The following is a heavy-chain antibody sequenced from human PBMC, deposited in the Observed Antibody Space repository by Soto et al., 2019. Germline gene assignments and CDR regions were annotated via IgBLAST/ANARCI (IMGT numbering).Heavy chain of an antibody. CDR3: ARDPNGVNAPIPDY. J-gene: IGHJ4*02. D-gene: IGHD7-27*01. CDR1: GFTFSSYA. Sequence: QVQLVESGGGVVQPGRSLRLSCAASGFTFSSYAMHWVRQAPGKGLEWVAVISYDGSNKYYADSVKGRFTISRDNSKNTLYLQMNSLRAEDTAVYYCARDPNGVNAPIPDYWGQGTLVTVSS. CDR2: ISYDGSNK. V-gene: IGHV3-30-3*01.